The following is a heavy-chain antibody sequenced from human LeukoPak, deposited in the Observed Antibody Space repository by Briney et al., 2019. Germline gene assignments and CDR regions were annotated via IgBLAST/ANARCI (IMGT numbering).Heavy chain of an antibody. D-gene: IGHD2-8*01. CDR1: GHTSTNDE. J-gene: IGHJ4*02. V-gene: IGHV1-8*01. Sequence: GAPVKVSCKASGHTSTNDEIHWVRQATGQGLEWMGWMNPSSGNTGYAQKFQGRLTMTRNTSISTAYMDLSSLRSDDTAVYYCARRDCTTGACRFDNWGQGTRVSVSP. CDR2: MNPSSGNT. CDR3: ARRDCTTGACRFDN.